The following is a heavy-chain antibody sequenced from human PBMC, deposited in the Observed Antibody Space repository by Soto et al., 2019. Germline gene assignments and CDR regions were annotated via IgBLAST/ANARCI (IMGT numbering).Heavy chain of an antibody. CDR3: AKQRQQQLAGIYYYYGMDV. J-gene: IGHJ6*02. CDR2: ISGSGGST. Sequence: GGSLRLSCAASGFTFSSYAMSWVRQAPGKGLEWVSAISGSGGSTYYADSVKGRFTISRDNSKNTLYLQMNSLRAEDTAVYYCAKQRQQQLAGIYYYYGMDVWGQGTTVTVSS. CDR1: GFTFSSYA. D-gene: IGHD6-13*01. V-gene: IGHV3-23*01.